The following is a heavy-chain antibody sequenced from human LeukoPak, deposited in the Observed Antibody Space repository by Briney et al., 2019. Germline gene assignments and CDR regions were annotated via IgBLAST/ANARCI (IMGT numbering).Heavy chain of an antibody. V-gene: IGHV4-59*01. CDR3: ARAYSGYDLAFDY. CDR2: IYYSGST. CDR1: GGSISSYY. J-gene: IGHJ4*02. Sequence: TSETLSLTCTVSGGSISSYYWSWIRQPPGKGPEWIGYIYYSGSTNYNPSLKSRVTISLDTSKNQFSLKLSSVTAADTAVYYCARAYSGYDLAFDYWGQGTLVTVSS. D-gene: IGHD5-12*01.